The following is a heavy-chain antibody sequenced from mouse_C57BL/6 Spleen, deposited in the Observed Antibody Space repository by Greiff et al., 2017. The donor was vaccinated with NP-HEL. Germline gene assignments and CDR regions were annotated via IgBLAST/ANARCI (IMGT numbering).Heavy chain of an antibody. V-gene: IGHV14-4*01. CDR2: IDPENGDT. Sequence: EVQLQQSGAELVRPGASVKLSCTASGFNIKDDYMHWVKQRPEQGLEWIGWIDPENGDTEYASKFQGKATITADTSSNTAYLQLSSLTSEDTAVYYCTLTAQATAWFAYWGQGTLVTVSA. CDR1: GFNIKDDY. CDR3: TLTAQATAWFAY. D-gene: IGHD3-2*02. J-gene: IGHJ3*01.